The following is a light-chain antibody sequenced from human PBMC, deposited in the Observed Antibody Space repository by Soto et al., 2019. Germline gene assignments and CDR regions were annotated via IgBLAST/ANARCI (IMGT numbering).Light chain of an antibody. CDR2: DAS. Sequence: DIHMTQSPSTLSASVGDRVTISCRASQNIVTYLAWYQQKPGKAPKLLIFDASTLQSGVPPRFSGSGSGTEFTLTISSLQPDDFATYYCQHYTLYSASFGPGTKV. J-gene: IGKJ1*01. CDR1: QNIVTY. CDR3: QHYTLYSAS. V-gene: IGKV1-5*01.